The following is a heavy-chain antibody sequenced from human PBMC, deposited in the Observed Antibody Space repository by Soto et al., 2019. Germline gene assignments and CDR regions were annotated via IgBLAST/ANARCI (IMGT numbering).Heavy chain of an antibody. J-gene: IGHJ4*02. Sequence: QVQFVQSGAEVKKPGASVRLSCKPSGYTLPNYSIQWVRQAAGQGLQWLGWINPGTGYTESSQRFQGRLTLTMDNSATTFYMDLTSLTSEDTAVYFCTRDLNGRNPFDYWGQGTLVTVSS. D-gene: IGHD2-15*01. CDR3: TRDLNGRNPFDY. V-gene: IGHV1-3*01. CDR1: GYTLPNYS. CDR2: INPGTGYT.